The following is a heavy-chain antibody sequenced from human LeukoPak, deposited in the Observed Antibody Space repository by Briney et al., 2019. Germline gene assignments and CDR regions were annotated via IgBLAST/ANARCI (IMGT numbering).Heavy chain of an antibody. J-gene: IGHJ6*02. CDR1: GYSFTSYW. Sequence: GESPKISCKGSGYSFTSYWIVWVRQMPGKGLEWMGIIYPGDSDTRYSPSFQGQVTISADKSISTAYLQWSSLRASDTAMYFCARGLQNYFYGMDVWGQGTTVTVSS. CDR2: IYPGDSDT. V-gene: IGHV5-51*01. D-gene: IGHD2-15*01. CDR3: ARGLQNYFYGMDV.